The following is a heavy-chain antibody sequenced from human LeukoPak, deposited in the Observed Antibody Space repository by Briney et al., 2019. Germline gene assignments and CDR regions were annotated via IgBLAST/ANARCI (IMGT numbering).Heavy chain of an antibody. Sequence: QTGGSLRLSCAASGFTFSTYTMHWVRQAPGKGLEWVAVISYDGRKKYYADSVKGRFTISRDNSKNTLYLQMNSLRAEDTAVYYCARDSKIWSGYSEFDYWGQGTLVTVSS. CDR1: GFTFSTYT. CDR3: ARDSKIWSGYSEFDY. CDR2: ISYDGRKK. V-gene: IGHV3-30*04. J-gene: IGHJ4*02. D-gene: IGHD3-3*01.